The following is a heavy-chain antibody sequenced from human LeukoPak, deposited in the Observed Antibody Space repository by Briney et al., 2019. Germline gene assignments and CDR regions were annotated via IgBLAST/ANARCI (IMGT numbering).Heavy chain of an antibody. J-gene: IGHJ5*02. CDR3: ARFYDFWSGYSKTFDP. CDR2: ISSSSSTI. Sequence: GGSLRLSCAASGFTFSSYSMNWVRQAPGKGLEWVSYISSSSSTIYYAGSVKGRFTISRDNAKNSLYPQMNSLRAEDTAVYYCARFYDFWSGYSKTFDPWGQGTLVTVSS. CDR1: GFTFSSYS. V-gene: IGHV3-48*04. D-gene: IGHD3-3*01.